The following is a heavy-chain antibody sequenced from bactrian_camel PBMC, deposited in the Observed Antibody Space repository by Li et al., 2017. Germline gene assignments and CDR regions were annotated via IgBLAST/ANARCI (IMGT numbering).Heavy chain of an antibody. CDR3: AADRGHSPVITAINCGLRTEDYNF. Sequence: HVQLVESGGGSVQAGGSLRLSCGASGYTYSNYCMDWFRQAPGKEREGVSSFDIGSGTTNYADSVKGRFTISQDNSDGTLFLQMNNLQPEDTGMFYCAADRGHSPVITAINCGLRTEDYNFWGQGTQVTVS. CDR2: FDIGSGTT. D-gene: IGHD2*01. J-gene: IGHJ4*01. CDR1: GYTYSNYC. V-gene: IGHV3S1*01.